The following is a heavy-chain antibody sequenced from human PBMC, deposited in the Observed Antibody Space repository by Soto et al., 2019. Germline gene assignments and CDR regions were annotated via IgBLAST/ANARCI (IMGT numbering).Heavy chain of an antibody. D-gene: IGHD6-19*01. CDR1: GFTFSTYG. CDR2: IWFDGSNK. CDR3: AKDQLGGWDYYYYYYGMDV. V-gene: IGHV3-33*06. J-gene: IGHJ6*02. Sequence: QVQLVESGGGVVQPGRSLRLSCAASGFTFSTYGMHWVRQAPGKGLEGVAVIWFDGSNKYYADSVKGRFTISRDNSNNTLFLQMNSLRAEDTAVYYCAKDQLGGWDYYYYYYGMDVWGQGTTVTVSS.